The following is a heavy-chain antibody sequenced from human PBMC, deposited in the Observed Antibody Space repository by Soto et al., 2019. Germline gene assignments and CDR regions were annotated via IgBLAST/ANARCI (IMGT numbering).Heavy chain of an antibody. CDR3: ASHGIGGTTFRGYHDY. V-gene: IGHV3-33*01. D-gene: IGHD1-7*01. CDR2: IRYDGSNE. Sequence: QVQLVESGGGVVQPGRSLRLSCAASGLIFSGYGMHWVHQAPGKGLEWVAVIRYDGSNEEYEDSVKGRFTISRDNSKNTLYLQMHSLRPEDTAVYYCASHGIGGTTFRGYHDYWCQGTLVTVSS. J-gene: IGHJ4*02. CDR1: GLIFSGYG.